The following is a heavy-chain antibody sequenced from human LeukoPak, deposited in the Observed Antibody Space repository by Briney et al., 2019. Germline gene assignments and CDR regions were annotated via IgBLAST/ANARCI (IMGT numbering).Heavy chain of an antibody. V-gene: IGHV4-61*08. CDR2: IYYSGST. D-gene: IGHD6-13*01. CDR3: SGYSSSFGDY. J-gene: IGHJ4*02. CDR1: GGSISSGGYY. Sequence: SETLSLTCTVSGGSISSGGYYWSWIRQHPGKGLEWIGYIYYSGSTNYNPSLKSRVTISVDTSKNQFSLKLSSVTAADTAVYYCSGYSSSFGDYWGQGTLVTVSS.